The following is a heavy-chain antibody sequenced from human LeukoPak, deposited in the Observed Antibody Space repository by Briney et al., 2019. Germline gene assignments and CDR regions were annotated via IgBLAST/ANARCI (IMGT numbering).Heavy chain of an antibody. V-gene: IGHV3-23*01. CDR1: GFTFSSYA. CDR2: ISGSGGCT. D-gene: IGHD2-2*01. J-gene: IGHJ4*02. Sequence: GGSLRLSCAASGFTFSSYAMSWVRQAPGKGLEWVSAISGSGGCTYYADSVKGRFTISRDNSKNTLYLRMNSLRAEDTAVYYCAKDRKYCSSTSCPYYFDYWGQGTLVTVSS. CDR3: AKDRKYCSSTSCPYYFDY.